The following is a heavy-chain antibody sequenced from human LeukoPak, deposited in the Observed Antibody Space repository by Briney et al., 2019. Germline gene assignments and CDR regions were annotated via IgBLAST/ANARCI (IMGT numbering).Heavy chain of an antibody. J-gene: IGHJ4*02. CDR3: ARHSQWVIVDELL. CDR1: GYSFTTYW. D-gene: IGHD6-19*01. V-gene: IGHV5-10-1*01. Sequence: GESLKISCTASGYSFTTYWIGRVRQMPRKGLEWMGRIDPGDSYTNYRPSFQGHVTISADKSLSTAYLQWSSLEASDTAMYYCARHSQWVIVDELLWGQGTLVTVSS. CDR2: IDPGDSYT.